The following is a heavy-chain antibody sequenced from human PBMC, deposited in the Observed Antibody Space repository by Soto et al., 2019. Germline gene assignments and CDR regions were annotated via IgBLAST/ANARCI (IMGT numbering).Heavy chain of an antibody. CDR2: ISGSGEST. CDR3: AKRREGGYYIFDY. D-gene: IGHD3-10*01. Sequence: GGSLRLSCAASGFTFSSFAMSWVRQAPGKGLEWVSSISGSGESTYYADSVKGRLSISRDNSKNTLYLQMNSLRAEDTAVYYCAKRREGGYYIFDYWGQGTPVTSPQ. CDR1: GFTFSSFA. V-gene: IGHV3-23*01. J-gene: IGHJ4*02.